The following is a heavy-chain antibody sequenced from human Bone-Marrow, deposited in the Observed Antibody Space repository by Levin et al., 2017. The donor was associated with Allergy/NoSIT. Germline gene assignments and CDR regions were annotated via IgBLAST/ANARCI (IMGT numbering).Heavy chain of an antibody. CDR2: ITDSGST. V-gene: IGHV4-34*01. CDR3: ARGSLLPGSRSGWYRSYGMDV. Sequence: SETLSLTCAVYGGSFSGYLWGWIRQPPGKGLEWIGEITDSGSTNNNPSLKSRVTISVDTSKNHFSLNLSSLTAADTAVYYCARGSLLPGSRSGWYRSYGMDVWGQGTTVTVSS. D-gene: IGHD6-19*01. CDR1: GGSFSGYL. J-gene: IGHJ6*02.